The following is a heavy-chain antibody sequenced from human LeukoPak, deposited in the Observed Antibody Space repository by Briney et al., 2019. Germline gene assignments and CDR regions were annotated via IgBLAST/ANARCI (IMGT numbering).Heavy chain of an antibody. Sequence: ASVKVSFKASSYTFSDYTFTNYGISWVRQAPGQELEWMGWISTYKSHTNYAQKFQGRVTMITDTSTSTAYMELRSLRSDDTAMYYCARDHKAGEGALGYWGQGTLVTVSS. D-gene: IGHD4-17*01. CDR2: ISTYKSHT. J-gene: IGHJ4*02. V-gene: IGHV1-18*01. CDR1: SYTFSDYTFTNYG. CDR3: ARDHKAGEGALGY.